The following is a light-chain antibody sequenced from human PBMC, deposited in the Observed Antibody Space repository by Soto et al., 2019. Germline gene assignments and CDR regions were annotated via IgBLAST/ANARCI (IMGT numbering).Light chain of an antibody. CDR1: TSDIGAYDY. CDR3: CSYTTTSTFV. CDR2: EVF. V-gene: IGLV2-14*03. Sequence: QSALTQPASASGSPGQSITISCTGTTSDIGAYDYVSWYQQHPGKAPKLMIYEVFRRPSGISYRFSGSKSGNTASLTISGLQAEDEADYYCCSYTTTSTFVFGGGTKVTVL. J-gene: IGLJ2*01.